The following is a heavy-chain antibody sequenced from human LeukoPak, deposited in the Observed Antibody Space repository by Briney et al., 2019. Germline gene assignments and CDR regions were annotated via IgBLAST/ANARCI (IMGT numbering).Heavy chain of an antibody. V-gene: IGHV3-43D*03. D-gene: IGHD3-3*01. J-gene: IGHJ3*02. CDR3: AKDIGRRIFGVAYDAFHI. CDR1: GFTFDDYA. Sequence: PGGSLRLSCVASGFTFDDYAMHWVRQAPGKGLEWVCLTNWDGTNTFCAGSVKGRFTISRDNSKNTLYLQMNSLRVEDTAIYYCAKDIGRRIFGVAYDAFHIWGQGTMVTVSS. CDR2: TNWDGTNT.